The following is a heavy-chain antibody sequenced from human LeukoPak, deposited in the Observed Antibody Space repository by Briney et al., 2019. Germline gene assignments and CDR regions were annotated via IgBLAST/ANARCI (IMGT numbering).Heavy chain of an antibody. CDR2: IYTGGNT. J-gene: IGHJ4*02. D-gene: IGHD3-22*01. Sequence: GGSLRLSCAASGFTVDSNYLSWVRQAPGKGLEWASTIYTGGNTYYAASVKGRFTISRDFSKNTVFLHMNSLRAEDTAMCYCARGDDSGYYDYFDYWGQGALVTVSS. V-gene: IGHV3-53*01. CDR3: ARGDDSGYYDYFDY. CDR1: GFTVDSNY.